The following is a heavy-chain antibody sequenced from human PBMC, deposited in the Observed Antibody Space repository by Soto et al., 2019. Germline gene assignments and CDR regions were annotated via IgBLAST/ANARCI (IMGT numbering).Heavy chain of an antibody. J-gene: IGHJ6*02. V-gene: IGHV3-21*01. CDR2: ISSSTSYK. D-gene: IGHD4-4*01. Sequence: GGSLRLSCAASGFTFSSYTMNWVRLAPGKGLEWVSSISSSTSYKYYADSVKGRFTISRNNAKNSLYLQMNSLRAEDTAVYYCARDYSSQTSYYYYDMDVWGQGTTVTVSS. CDR1: GFTFSSYT. CDR3: ARDYSSQTSYYYYDMDV.